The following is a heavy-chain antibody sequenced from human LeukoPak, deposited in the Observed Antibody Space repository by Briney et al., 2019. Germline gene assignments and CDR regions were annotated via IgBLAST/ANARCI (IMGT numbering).Heavy chain of an antibody. J-gene: IGHJ4*02. D-gene: IGHD3-22*01. Sequence: GGSLRLSCAASGFTFSSYAMSWVHQAPGKGLEWVSAISGSGGSTYYADSVKGRFTISRDNSKNTLYLQMNSLRAEDTAVYYCAKVHDSSGYLFDYWGQGTLVTVSS. CDR2: ISGSGGST. CDR3: AKVHDSSGYLFDY. CDR1: GFTFSSYA. V-gene: IGHV3-23*01.